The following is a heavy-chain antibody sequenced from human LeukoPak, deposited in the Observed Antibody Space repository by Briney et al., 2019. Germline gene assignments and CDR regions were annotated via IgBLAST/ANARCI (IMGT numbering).Heavy chain of an antibody. D-gene: IGHD6-13*01. J-gene: IGHJ5*02. CDR1: GGSISSYY. CDR2: IYYSGST. V-gene: IGHV4-59*01. Sequence: SETLSLTCTVSGGSISSYYWSWIRQPPGKGLEWIGYIYYSGSTNYNPSLKSRVTISVDTSKNQFSLKLSSVTAADTAVYYCARAHGGGAAAGTIVWFDPWGQGTLVTVSS. CDR3: ARAHGGGAAAGTIVWFDP.